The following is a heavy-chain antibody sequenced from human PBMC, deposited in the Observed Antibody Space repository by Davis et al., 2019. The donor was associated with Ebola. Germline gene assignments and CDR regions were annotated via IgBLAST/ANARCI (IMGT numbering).Heavy chain of an antibody. J-gene: IGHJ4*02. CDR3: ARGNFYSGYGDY. CDR1: GFTVSSNY. V-gene: IGHV3-53*01. D-gene: IGHD5-12*01. Sequence: GESLKISCAASGFTVSSNYMSWVRQAPGKGLEWVSVIYSGGSTYYADSVKGRFTISRDNSKNTLYLQMNSLRAEDTAVYYCARGNFYSGYGDYWGQGTLVTVSS. CDR2: IYSGGST.